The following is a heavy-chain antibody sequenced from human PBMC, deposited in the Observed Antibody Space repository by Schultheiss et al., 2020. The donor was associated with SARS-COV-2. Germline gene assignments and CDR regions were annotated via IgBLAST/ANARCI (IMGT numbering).Heavy chain of an antibody. CDR1: GGTFSSYA. V-gene: IGHV1-69*06. D-gene: IGHD3-22*01. J-gene: IGHJ4*02. Sequence: SVKVSCKASGGTFSSYAISWVRQAPGQGLEWMGGIIPIFGTANYAQKFQGRVTITADKSTSTAYMELSSLRSEDTAVYYCARLDYYDSSDYDFDYWGQGTLVTVSS. CDR2: IIPIFGTA. CDR3: ARLDYYDSSDYDFDY.